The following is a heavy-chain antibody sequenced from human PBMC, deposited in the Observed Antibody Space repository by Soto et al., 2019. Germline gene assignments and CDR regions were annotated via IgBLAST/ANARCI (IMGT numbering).Heavy chain of an antibody. J-gene: IGHJ4*02. D-gene: IGHD6-13*01. CDR3: ARSGQQLVPHADGDY. CDR2: IYPGDSDT. CDR1: GYSFTSYW. V-gene: IGHV5-51*01. Sequence: PGESLKISCKGSGYSFTSYWIGWVRQMPGKGLEWMGIIYPGDSDTRYSPSFQGQVTISADKSISTAYLQWSSLKASDTAMYYCARSGQQLVPHADGDYWGQGTLVTVSS.